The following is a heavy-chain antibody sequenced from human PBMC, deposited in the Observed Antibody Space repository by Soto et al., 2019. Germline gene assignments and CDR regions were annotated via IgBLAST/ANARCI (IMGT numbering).Heavy chain of an antibody. CDR1: GFTFSSYA. CDR3: ARGPPSFTVFGEMLYGMDV. CDR2: ISGSGGST. V-gene: IGHV3-23*01. Sequence: EVQLLESGGGLVQPGGSLRLSCAASGFTFSSYAMSWVRQAPGKGLEWVSAISGSGGSTYYADSVKGRFTISRDNSKNTLYLQMNSLRAEDTAVYYCARGPPSFTVFGEMLYGMDVWGQGTTVTVSS. J-gene: IGHJ6*02. D-gene: IGHD3-3*01.